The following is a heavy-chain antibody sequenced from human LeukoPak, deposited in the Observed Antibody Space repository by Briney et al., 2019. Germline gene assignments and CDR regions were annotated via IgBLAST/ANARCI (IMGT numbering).Heavy chain of an antibody. D-gene: IGHD1-1*01. CDR2: IYYSGST. J-gene: IGHJ4*02. CDR1: GGSISSGDYY. Sequence: SQTLSLTCTVSGGSISSGDYYWSWIRQPPGKGLEWIGYIYYSGSTYYNPSLKSRVTISVDTSKNQFSPKLSSVTAADTAVYYCARVQRVQLVDYWGQGTLVTVSS. V-gene: IGHV4-30-4*08. CDR3: ARVQRVQLVDY.